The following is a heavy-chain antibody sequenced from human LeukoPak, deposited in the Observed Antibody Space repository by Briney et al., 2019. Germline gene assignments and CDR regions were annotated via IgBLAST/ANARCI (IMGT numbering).Heavy chain of an antibody. J-gene: IGHJ5*02. V-gene: IGHV4-59*01. Sequence: SSETLSLTCTVSGGSISSYYWSWIRQPPGKGLEWIGYIYYSGSTNYNPSLKSRVAISVDTSKNQFSLKLSSVTAADTAVYYCARDQGYKATTGRGRFDPWGQGTLVTVSS. D-gene: IGHD2-15*01. CDR3: ARDQGYKATTGRGRFDP. CDR1: GGSISSYY. CDR2: IYYSGST.